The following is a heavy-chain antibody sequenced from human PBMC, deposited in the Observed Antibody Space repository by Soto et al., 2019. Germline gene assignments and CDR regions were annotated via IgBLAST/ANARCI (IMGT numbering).Heavy chain of an antibody. CDR2: INHSGST. J-gene: IGHJ5*02. CDR1: GGSFSGYY. Sequence: SETLSLTCAVYGGSFSGYYWSWIRQPPGKGLEWIGEINHSGSTNYNPSLKSRVTISVDTSKNQFSLKLSSVTAADTAVYDCARSGRRITIFGVVHGNNWFDPWGQGTLVTVS. CDR3: ARSGRRITIFGVVHGNNWFDP. D-gene: IGHD3-3*01. V-gene: IGHV4-34*01.